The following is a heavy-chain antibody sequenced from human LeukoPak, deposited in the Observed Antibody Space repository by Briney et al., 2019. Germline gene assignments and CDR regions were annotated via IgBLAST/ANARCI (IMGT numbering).Heavy chain of an antibody. J-gene: IGHJ6*03. D-gene: IGHD2-2*01. Sequence: GESLKISCKGSGYSFTSYWIGWVRQMPGKGLEWMGIIYPGDSDTRYSPSFQGQVTISADKSISTAYLQWSSLKASDTAMYYCARHGKVVPAAIEHYYYHYMDVWGKGTTVTVSS. CDR1: GYSFTSYW. V-gene: IGHV5-51*01. CDR3: ARHGKVVPAAIEHYYYHYMDV. CDR2: IYPGDSDT.